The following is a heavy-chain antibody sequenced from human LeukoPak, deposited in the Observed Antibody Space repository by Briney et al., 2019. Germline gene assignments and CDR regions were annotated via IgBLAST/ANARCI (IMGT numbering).Heavy chain of an antibody. CDR1: GYTFTSYG. V-gene: IGHV1-18*01. J-gene: IGHJ5*02. D-gene: IGHD1-26*01. CDR3: ARDPISGSYHRGWFDP. Sequence: ASVKVSCKASGYTFTSYGISWVRQAPGQGLEWMGWISAYSGNTNYAQKLQGRVTMTTDTSTSTAYMELRSLRSDDTAVYYCARDPISGSYHRGWFDPWGQGTLVTVSS. CDR2: ISAYSGNT.